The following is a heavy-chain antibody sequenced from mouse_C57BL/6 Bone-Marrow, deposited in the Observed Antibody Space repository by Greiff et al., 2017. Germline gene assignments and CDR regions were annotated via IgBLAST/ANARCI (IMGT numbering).Heavy chain of an antibody. V-gene: IGHV14-4*01. J-gene: IGHJ4*01. D-gene: IGHD2-5*01. CDR2: IDPENGDT. CDR3: STSNYVWYALDY. Sequence: VQLKESGAELVRPGASVKLSCTASGFNINDDYMHWVKQRPEQGLEWIGWIDPENGDTEYAAKFQGQATITSGTSSNTSYLQLSSLTSYDTAVYYCSTSNYVWYALDYWGQGTSVTVSS. CDR1: GFNINDDY.